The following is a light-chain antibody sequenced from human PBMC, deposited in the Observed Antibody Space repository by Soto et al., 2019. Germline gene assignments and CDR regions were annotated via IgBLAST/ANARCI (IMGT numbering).Light chain of an antibody. CDR1: DVRNKA. CDR3: AIGDDSVDGWV. CDR2: YDD. V-gene: IGLV1-36*01. Sequence: QSVLPPQPSVSEATGQSVAIPCSGRDVRNKAANWYQQLPGKALNFLLYYDDLFSSGVSDRSSGSKSGISASLAISGLQNDDDGDYYWAIGDDSVDGWVFVGGTKLTVL. J-gene: IGLJ3*02.